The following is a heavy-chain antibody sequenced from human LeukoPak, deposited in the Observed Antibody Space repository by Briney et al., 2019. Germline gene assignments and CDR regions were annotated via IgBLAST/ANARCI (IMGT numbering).Heavy chain of an antibody. CDR2: IHSDGST. CDR1: GFSVSDNY. CDR3: ARGGSSYGGIDY. J-gene: IGHJ4*02. V-gene: IGHV3-66*01. D-gene: IGHD5-18*01. Sequence: GRSLRLSCAASGFSVSDNYMNWVRQAPGKGLEWVAVIHSDGSTFYADSVKDRFTISRDNSKNTLYFQMNSLRAEDTAVYYCARGGSSYGGIDYWGQGTLVTVSS.